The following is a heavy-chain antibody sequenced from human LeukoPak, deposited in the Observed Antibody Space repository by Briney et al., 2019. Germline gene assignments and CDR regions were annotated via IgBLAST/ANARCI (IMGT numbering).Heavy chain of an antibody. CDR1: GYSISSGYY. CDR2: IYHSGST. V-gene: IGHV4-38-2*01. Sequence: SETLSLTCAVSGYSISSGYYWGWIRQPPGQGLEWIGSIYHSGSTYYNPSLKSRVTISVDTSKNQFSLKLSSVTAADTAVYYCARHEGSGGYSYGHSFDYWGQGTLVTVSS. CDR3: ARHEGSGGYSYGHSFDY. D-gene: IGHD5-18*01. J-gene: IGHJ4*02.